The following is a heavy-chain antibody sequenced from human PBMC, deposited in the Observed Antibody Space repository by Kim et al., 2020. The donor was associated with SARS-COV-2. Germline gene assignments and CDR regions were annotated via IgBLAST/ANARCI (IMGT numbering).Heavy chain of an antibody. CDR1: GFTFDDYV. CDR3: SKDIGYGENYFDY. V-gene: IGHV3-9*01. CDR2: ISWNSGSI. D-gene: IGHD4-17*01. J-gene: IGHJ4*02. Sequence: GGSLRLSCAASGFTFDDYVMHWVRQAPGKGLEWVSGISWNSGSIGYADSVKGRFTISRDNAKNSLYLQMNSLRAEDTALYYCSKDIGYGENYFDYWGQGTLVTASS.